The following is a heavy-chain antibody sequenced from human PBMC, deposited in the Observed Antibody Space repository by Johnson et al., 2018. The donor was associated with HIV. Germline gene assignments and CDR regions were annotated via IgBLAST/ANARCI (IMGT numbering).Heavy chain of an antibody. J-gene: IGHJ3*02. CDR3: ARVHSGGAFDI. CDR1: GFTFSSYA. CDR2: IYSGGST. Sequence: VQLVESGGGVVQPGRSLRLSCAASGFTFSSYAMHWVRQAPGKGLEWVSVIYSGGSTYYADSVKGRFTISRDNSKNTLYLQMNSLRAEDTAVYYCARVHSGGAFDIWGQGTMVTVSS. V-gene: IGHV3-66*01.